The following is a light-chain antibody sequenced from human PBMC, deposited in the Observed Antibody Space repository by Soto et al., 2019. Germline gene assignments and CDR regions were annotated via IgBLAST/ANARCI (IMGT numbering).Light chain of an antibody. V-gene: IGKV1-33*01. Sequence: DIQMTQSPSSLSASVGDRVTITCQASQDISNYLNWYQQKPGKAPKLLIYDASNLETGVPSRFSGCGSGTDFTFTISGXQPEDIATYYCQQYDNLPLTFGGGTKVDIK. J-gene: IGKJ4*01. CDR3: QQYDNLPLT. CDR1: QDISNY. CDR2: DAS.